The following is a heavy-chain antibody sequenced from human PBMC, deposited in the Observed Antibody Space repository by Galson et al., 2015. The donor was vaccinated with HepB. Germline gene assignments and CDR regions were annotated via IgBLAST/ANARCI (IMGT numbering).Heavy chain of an antibody. J-gene: IGHJ4*02. Sequence: SVKVSCKASGGTFSSYTISWVRQAPGQGLEWMGRIIPILGIANYAQKFQGRVTITADKSTSTAYMELSSLRSEDTAVYYCARDGVGDGYNTFDYWGQGTLVTVSS. CDR1: GGTFSSYT. CDR2: IIPILGIA. D-gene: IGHD5-24*01. CDR3: ARDGVGDGYNTFDY. V-gene: IGHV1-69*04.